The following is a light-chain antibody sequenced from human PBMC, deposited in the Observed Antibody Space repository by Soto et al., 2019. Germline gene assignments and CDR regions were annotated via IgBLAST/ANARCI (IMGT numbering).Light chain of an antibody. CDR2: GNI. CDR3: QSYDSSLYGYV. J-gene: IGLJ1*01. Sequence: QSVLTQPPSVSGAPGQRVTISCTGSSSNIGAGYDVHWYQQRPGTAPKLLIFGNINRPSGVPDRFSGSKSGTSASLAITGLQAEDEADYYCQSYDSSLYGYVFGSGTKVTVL. CDR1: SSNIGAGYD. V-gene: IGLV1-40*01.